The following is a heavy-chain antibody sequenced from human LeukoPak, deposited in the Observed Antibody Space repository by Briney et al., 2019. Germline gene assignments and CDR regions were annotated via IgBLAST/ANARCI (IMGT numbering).Heavy chain of an antibody. Sequence: SETLSLTCTVSGGSISSYYWSWIRQPPGKGLEWIGYIYYSGSTNYNPSLKSRVTISVDTSKNQFSLKLSSVTAAGTAVYYCARADVVVVAATGWYFDLWGRGTLVTVSS. CDR3: ARADVVVVAATGWYFDL. J-gene: IGHJ2*01. D-gene: IGHD2-15*01. CDR2: IYYSGST. CDR1: GGSISSYY. V-gene: IGHV4-59*01.